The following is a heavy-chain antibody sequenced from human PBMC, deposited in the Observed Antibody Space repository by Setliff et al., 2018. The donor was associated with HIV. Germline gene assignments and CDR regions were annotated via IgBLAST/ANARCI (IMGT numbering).Heavy chain of an antibody. D-gene: IGHD3-22*01. CDR3: ARAVGGSNYFDYSGYQDF. CDR2: ISAYIGDT. J-gene: IGHJ4*02. CDR1: GYPFDSYG. Sequence: AAVKVSCKTSGYPFDSYGISWVRQAPGQGLEWMGWISAYIGDTKYAQRFQGRVTMTTDPSTPTAYMELRSLKSEDTAVYYCARAVGGSNYFDYSGYQDFWGQGTRVTVSS. V-gene: IGHV1-18*01.